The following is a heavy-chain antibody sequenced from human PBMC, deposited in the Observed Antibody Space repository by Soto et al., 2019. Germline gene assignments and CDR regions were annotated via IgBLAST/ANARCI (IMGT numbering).Heavy chain of an antibody. Sequence: GGSLRLSCAASGFTFGSYGMHWVGQAPGKGLEWVAVIWYDGSNKYYADSVKGRFTISRDNSKNTLYLQMNSLRAEDTAVYYCARDDNLLGGDFSRRPPFAADVPGPAPTLTRSS. V-gene: IGHV3-33*01. J-gene: IGHJ6*02. CDR1: GFTFGSYG. CDR2: IWYDGSNK. D-gene: IGHD3-3*01. CDR3: ARDDNLLGGDFSRRPPFAADV.